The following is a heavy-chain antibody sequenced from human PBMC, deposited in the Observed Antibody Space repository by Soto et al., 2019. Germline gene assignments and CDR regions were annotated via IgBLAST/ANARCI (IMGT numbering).Heavy chain of an antibody. CDR2: ISLGGGST. CDR3: ARPRRWSNGGKLDY. CDR1: GFTFSSYA. Sequence: EVQLLESGGDLVQPGGSLRLSCAASGFTFSSYAMSWVRQAPGKGLEWVSSISLGGGSTYFADSVKGRFTISRDNSKNSLYLQMNSLRPEDTAVYYCARPRRWSNGGKLDYWGQGTLVTVSS. V-gene: IGHV3-23*01. D-gene: IGHD7-27*01. J-gene: IGHJ4*02.